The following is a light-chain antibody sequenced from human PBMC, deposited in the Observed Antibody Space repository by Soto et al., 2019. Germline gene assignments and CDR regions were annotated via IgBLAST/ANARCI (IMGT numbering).Light chain of an antibody. CDR1: SSDVGGYNY. CDR2: EVS. CDR3: SSYTSSTTLSAV. V-gene: IGLV2-14*01. J-gene: IGLJ7*01. Sequence: QSALTQPASVYGSPGQSITISCTGTSSDVGGYNYVSWYQQHPGKAPKLMIYEVSNRPSGVSNRFSCSKSGNTASLTISGLQAEDEADYYCSSYTSSTTLSAVFGGGTQLTVL.